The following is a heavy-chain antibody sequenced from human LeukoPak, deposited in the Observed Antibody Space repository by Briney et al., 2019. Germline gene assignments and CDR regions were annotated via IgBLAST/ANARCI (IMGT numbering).Heavy chain of an antibody. CDR2: ISYDGSNK. Sequence: GRSLRLSCAASGFTFSSYAMHWVRQAPGKGLEWVAVISYDGSNKYYADSVKGRFTISRDNSKNTLYLQMNSLRAEDTAVYYCARELTALDYWGQGTLVTVSS. CDR1: GFTFSSYA. V-gene: IGHV3-30-3*01. D-gene: IGHD2-8*01. J-gene: IGHJ4*02. CDR3: ARELTALDY.